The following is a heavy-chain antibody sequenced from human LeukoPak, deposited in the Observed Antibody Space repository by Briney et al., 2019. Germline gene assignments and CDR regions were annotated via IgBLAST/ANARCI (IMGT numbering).Heavy chain of an antibody. CDR1: GFTVSSNY. J-gene: IGHJ6*02. CDR3: ARDYYGGNAGYYYYGMDV. V-gene: IGHV3-53*01. CDR2: IYSGGST. D-gene: IGHD4-23*01. Sequence: GGSLRLSCAASGFTVSSNYMSWVRQAPGKGLEWVSVIYSGGSTYYADSVKGRFTISRDNSKNTLYLQMSSLRAEDTAVYYCARDYYGGNAGYYYYGMDVWGQGTTVTVSS.